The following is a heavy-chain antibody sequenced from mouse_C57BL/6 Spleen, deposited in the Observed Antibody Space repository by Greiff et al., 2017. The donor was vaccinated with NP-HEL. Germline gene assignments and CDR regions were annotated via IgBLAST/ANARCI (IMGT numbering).Heavy chain of an antibody. CDR1: GYSITSGYY. Sequence: ESGPGLVKPSQSLSLTCSVTGYSITSGYYWNWIRQFPGNKLEWMGYISYDGSNNYNPSLKNRISITRDTSKNQFFLKLNSVTTEDTATYYCARGGNSYAMDYWGQGTSVTVSS. CDR2: ISYDGSN. V-gene: IGHV3-6*01. CDR3: ARGGNSYAMDY. D-gene: IGHD2-1*01. J-gene: IGHJ4*01.